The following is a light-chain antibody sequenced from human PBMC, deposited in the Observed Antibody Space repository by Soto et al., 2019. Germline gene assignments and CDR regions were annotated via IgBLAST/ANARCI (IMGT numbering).Light chain of an antibody. CDR2: YDS. J-gene: IGLJ3*02. V-gene: IGLV3-21*04. CDR1: NIGSES. CDR3: KVCDGSSEQQV. Sequence: SYELSQPPSVSVAPGKTATITCGGNNIGSESVHWYQQKPGQAPVLVMDYDSDRPSGIPERFSGSNSGNTATLTIIRVEAGDDADDYCKVCDGSSEQQVFGGGTKLTVL.